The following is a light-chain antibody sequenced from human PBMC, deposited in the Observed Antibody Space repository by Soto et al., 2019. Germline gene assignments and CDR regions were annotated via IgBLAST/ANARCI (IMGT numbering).Light chain of an antibody. V-gene: IGKV3-11*01. Sequence: EIVLTQSPATLSLSPGDRATLSCRASQRVSSSLAWYQQKPGQAPTPLIYDAYNRATGIPARFSGSGCGTEFTLTISSIEPEDFSSYYCQQRSNRPTWTFGQGTKGDIK. CDR2: DAY. J-gene: IGKJ1*01. CDR1: QRVSSS. CDR3: QQRSNRPTWT.